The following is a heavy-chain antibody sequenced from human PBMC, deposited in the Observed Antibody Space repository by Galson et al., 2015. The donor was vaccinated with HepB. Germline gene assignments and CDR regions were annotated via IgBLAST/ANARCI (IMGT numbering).Heavy chain of an antibody. CDR2: INPSGGST. CDR1: GYTFTSYY. CDR3: ARAAPIGGWFDP. V-gene: IGHV1-46*01. J-gene: IGHJ5*02. Sequence: SVKVSCKASGYTFTSYYVHWVRQAPGQGLEWMGIINPSGGSTSYAQKFQGRVTMTRDTSTSTVYMELSSLRSEDTAVYYCARAAPIGGWFDPWGQGTLVTVSS.